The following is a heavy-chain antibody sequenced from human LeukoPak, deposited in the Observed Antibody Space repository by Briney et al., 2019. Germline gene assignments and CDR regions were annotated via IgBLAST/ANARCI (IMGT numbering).Heavy chain of an antibody. CDR1: GGSISSSNW. D-gene: IGHD2-15*01. Sequence: KASGTLSLTCAVSGGSISSSNWWSWVRQPPGKGLEWIGEIYHSGSTNYNPSLKSRVTISVDMSKNQFSLKLSSVTAADTAVYYCARTYCSGGSCYDYWGQGTLVTVSS. V-gene: IGHV4-4*02. CDR2: IYHSGST. J-gene: IGHJ4*02. CDR3: ARTYCSGGSCYDY.